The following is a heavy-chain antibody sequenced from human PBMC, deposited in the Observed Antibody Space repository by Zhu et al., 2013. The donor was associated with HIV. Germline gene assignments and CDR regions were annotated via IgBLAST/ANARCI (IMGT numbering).Heavy chain of an antibody. D-gene: IGHD2-21*02. CDR2: INPNSGGT. CDR3: ARDRGDSGEIYNWFDP. Sequence: QVQLVQSGAEVKKPGASVKVSCKASGYTFTGYYMHWVRQAPGQGLEWMGWINPNSGGTNYAQKFQGRVTMTRDTSISTAYMELSRLRSDDTAVYYCARDRGDSGEIYNWFDPWGQGTLVTVSS. J-gene: IGHJ5*02. CDR1: GYTFTGYY. V-gene: IGHV1-2*02.